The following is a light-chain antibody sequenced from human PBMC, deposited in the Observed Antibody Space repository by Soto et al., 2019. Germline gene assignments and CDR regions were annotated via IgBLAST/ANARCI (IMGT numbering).Light chain of an antibody. Sequence: QSVLTQPPSASGTPGQRVTISCSGSSSNIGSNTVNWYQQLPGTAPKLLIYSNNQRPSGVPDRFSGSKSGTSASLAISGLQSGDEADYFCAAWDDSLSGRLFGGGTKLTVL. CDR1: SSNIGSNT. J-gene: IGLJ2*01. CDR2: SNN. V-gene: IGLV1-44*01. CDR3: AAWDDSLSGRL.